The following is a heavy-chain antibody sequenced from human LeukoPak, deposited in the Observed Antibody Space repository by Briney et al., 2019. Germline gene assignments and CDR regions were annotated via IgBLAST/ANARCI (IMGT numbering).Heavy chain of an antibody. CDR2: IFYSGST. D-gene: IGHD4-11*01. Sequence: PSETLSLTCTVSGGSISSSSYYWCWIRQPPGKGLEWIATIFYSGSTYYNPSLKSRVTISVDTSNNQFSLKVNTVTAADTAVYYCARHAATRNYVGSLDSWSQGSLVTVSS. J-gene: IGHJ4*02. V-gene: IGHV4-39*01. CDR3: ARHAATRNYVGSLDS. CDR1: GGSISSSSYY.